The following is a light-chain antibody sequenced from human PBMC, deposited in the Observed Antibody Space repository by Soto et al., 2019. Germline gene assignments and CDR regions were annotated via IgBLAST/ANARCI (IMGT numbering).Light chain of an antibody. CDR3: SSYTSSSTSYV. CDR2: DVS. CDR1: ISDVGGYNY. Sequence: QSALTQPASVSGSPGQSITISCTGTISDVGGYNYVSWYQQHPGKAPKLMIYDVSNRPSGVSNRFSGSKSGNTASLTISGLQADDEADYYCSSYTSSSTSYVFGTGTKVTVL. V-gene: IGLV2-14*01. J-gene: IGLJ1*01.